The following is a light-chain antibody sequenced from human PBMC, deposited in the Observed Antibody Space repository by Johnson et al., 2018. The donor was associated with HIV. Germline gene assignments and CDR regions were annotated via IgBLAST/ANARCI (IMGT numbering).Light chain of an antibody. CDR1: SSNIGKNY. CDR2: DNN. V-gene: IGLV1-51*01. J-gene: IGLJ1*01. Sequence: QSVLTQPPSVSAAPGQKVTISCSGSSSNIGKNYVSWYQQLPGTAPKLLIYDNNKRPSGIPDRFSASKSGTSATLGITGLQTGDEADYYCGTWDTSLSALLYVFGTGTKVTVL. CDR3: GTWDTSLSALLYV.